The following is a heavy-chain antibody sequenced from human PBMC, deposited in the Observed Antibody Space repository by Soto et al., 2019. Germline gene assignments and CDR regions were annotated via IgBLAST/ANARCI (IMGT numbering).Heavy chain of an antibody. J-gene: IGHJ4*02. CDR3: AREGEWELPLFDY. CDR2: IWYDGSNK. V-gene: IGHV3-33*01. CDR1: GFTFSSYG. Sequence: GGSLRLSCAASGFTFSSYGMHWVRQAPGKGLEWVAVIWYDGSNKYYADSVKGRFTISRDNSKNTLYLQMNSLRAEDTAVYYCAREGEWELPLFDYWGQGTLVTVSS. D-gene: IGHD1-26*01.